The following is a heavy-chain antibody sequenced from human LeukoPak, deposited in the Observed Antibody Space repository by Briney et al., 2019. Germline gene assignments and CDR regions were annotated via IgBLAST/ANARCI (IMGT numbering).Heavy chain of an antibody. D-gene: IGHD6-19*01. J-gene: IGHJ5*02. CDR1: GYTFTSYG. Sequence: ASVKVSCKASGYTFTSYGISWVRQAPGQGLEWMGWISAYNGNTNYAQQLQGRVTMTTDTSTSTAYMELRSLRSDDTAVYYCARTTGYSSGWYNENWFDPWGQGTLVTVSS. CDR2: ISAYNGNT. V-gene: IGHV1-18*01. CDR3: ARTTGYSSGWYNENWFDP.